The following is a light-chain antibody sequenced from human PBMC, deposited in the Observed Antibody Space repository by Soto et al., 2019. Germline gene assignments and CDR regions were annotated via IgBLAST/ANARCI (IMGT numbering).Light chain of an antibody. J-gene: IGLJ2*01. CDR1: SGHSSYI. Sequence: QPVLTQSSSASASLGSSVKLTCTLSSGHSSYIIAWHQQQPGKAPRYLMKLEGSGSYNKGSGVPDRFSGSSSGADRYLTISNLQSEDEADYYCQTWGTDSWVFGAGTKLTVL. V-gene: IGLV4-60*03. CDR3: QTWGTDSWV. CDR2: LEGSGSY.